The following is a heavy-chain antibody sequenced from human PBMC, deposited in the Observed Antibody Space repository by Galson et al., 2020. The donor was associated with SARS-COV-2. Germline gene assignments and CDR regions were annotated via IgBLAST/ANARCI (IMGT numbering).Heavy chain of an antibody. CDR1: GISVGCNY. D-gene: IGHD2-15*01. J-gene: IGHJ4*02. Sequence: GGSLRLSCAASGISVGCNYMTWVRRAPGKGLEWVSIIYTSGVTKYADSVKGRFSISRDNLQNTLYLHMNSLRADDTAMYYCASPSCSDGNSLDHWGQGTLVTVSS. CDR2: IYTSGVT. V-gene: IGHV3-53*01. CDR3: ASPSCSDGNSLDH.